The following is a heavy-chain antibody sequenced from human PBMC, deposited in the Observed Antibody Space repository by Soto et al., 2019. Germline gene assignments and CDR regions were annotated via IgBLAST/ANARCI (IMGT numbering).Heavy chain of an antibody. J-gene: IGHJ4*02. Sequence: QVQLVQSGAEVRKPGASVRVSCKASGYSFTNYDINWVRQATGQGLEWMGWVNPNTGKTGYAQKFRDRVTMTRDTSKNQAEKEAKSLTSDDPAVYYLARGGGCRWYSDDYWGQGTLVAVSS. V-gene: IGHV1-8*01. CDR3: ARGGGCRWYSDDY. D-gene: IGHD6-13*01. CDR2: VNPNTGKT. CDR1: GYSFTNYD.